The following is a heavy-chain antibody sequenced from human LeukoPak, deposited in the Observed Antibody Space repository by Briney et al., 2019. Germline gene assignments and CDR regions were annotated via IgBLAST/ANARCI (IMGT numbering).Heavy chain of an antibody. CDR1: GGFNTHYY. Sequence: SETLSLTCSVSGGFNTHYYWSWIRQPPGKGLEWIGYIYHSGSTNYNPSLKSRVTISVDTSKNHFSLKLSSVTASDTAVYYCARGQWLPVFDFWGQGTLVTVSS. J-gene: IGHJ4*02. CDR2: IYHSGST. CDR3: ARGQWLPVFDF. D-gene: IGHD3-22*01. V-gene: IGHV4-59*01.